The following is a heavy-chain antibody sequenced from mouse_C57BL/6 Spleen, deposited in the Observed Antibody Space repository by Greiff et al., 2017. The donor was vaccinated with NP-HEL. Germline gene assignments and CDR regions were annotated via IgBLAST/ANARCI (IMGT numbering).Heavy chain of an antibody. Sequence: QVQLQQSGAELVRPGASVKLSCKSSGYTFTDYYINWVKQRPGQGLEWIARIYPGSGNTYYNEKFKGKATLTAEKSSSTAYMQLSSLTSEDSAVYCGARGELLYAMDYWGQGTSVTVSS. CDR3: ARGELLYAMDY. CDR1: GYTFTDYY. J-gene: IGHJ4*01. V-gene: IGHV1-76*01. CDR2: IYPGSGNT.